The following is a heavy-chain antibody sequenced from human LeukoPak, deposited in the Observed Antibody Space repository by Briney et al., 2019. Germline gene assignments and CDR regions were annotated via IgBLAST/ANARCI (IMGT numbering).Heavy chain of an antibody. D-gene: IGHD5-18*01. Sequence: GGSLRLSCAASGFTFSNAWMSWVRQAPGKGLEWVGRIKSKTDGGTTDYAAPVKGRFTISRDDSKNTLYLQMNSLKTEDTAVYYCTTAIRRLDRIQLRQGGQGTLVTVSS. J-gene: IGHJ4*02. CDR2: IKSKTDGGTT. CDR1: GFTFSNAW. CDR3: TTAIRRLDRIQLRQ. V-gene: IGHV3-15*01.